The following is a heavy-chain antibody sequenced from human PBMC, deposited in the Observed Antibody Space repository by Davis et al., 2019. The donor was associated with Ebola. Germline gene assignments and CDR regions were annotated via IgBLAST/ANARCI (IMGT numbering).Heavy chain of an antibody. J-gene: IGHJ4*02. CDR3: ARLFKPYSSSPGPTFDY. V-gene: IGHV5-10-1*01. D-gene: IGHD6-6*01. CDR1: GYSFTSYW. CDR2: IDPSDSYT. Sequence: GESLKISCKGSGYSFTSYWISWVRQMPGKGLEWMGRIDPSDSYTNYSPSFQGHVTISADKSISTAYLQWSSLKASDTAMYYCARLFKPYSSSPGPTFDYWGQGTLVTVSS.